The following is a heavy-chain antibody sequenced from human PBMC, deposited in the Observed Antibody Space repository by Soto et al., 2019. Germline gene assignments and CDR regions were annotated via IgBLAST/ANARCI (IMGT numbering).Heavy chain of an antibody. CDR2: IIPIFGTA. CDR1: GGTFSSYA. J-gene: IGHJ4*02. CDR3: ARGAVGYCSSTSCYGDFDY. Sequence: ASVKVSCKASGGTFSSYAISWVRQAPGQGLEWMGGIIPIFGTANYAQKFQGRVTITADESTSTAYMELSSLRSEDTAVYYCARGAVGYCSSTSCYGDFDYWGQGTLVTVSA. D-gene: IGHD2-2*01. V-gene: IGHV1-69*13.